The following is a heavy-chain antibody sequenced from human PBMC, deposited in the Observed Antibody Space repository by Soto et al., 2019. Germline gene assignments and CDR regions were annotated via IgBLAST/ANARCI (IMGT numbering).Heavy chain of an antibody. CDR1: GYTFTSYG. J-gene: IGHJ4*02. Sequence: QVQLVQSGAEVKKPGASVKVSCKASGYTFTSYGISWVRQAPGKGLEWMGWISAYNGNTKYAQKFQGKVTMTTDTSTGTDDMELRSLRSDDTAVYYCAREPNYFDYWGQGTLVTVSS. CDR2: ISAYNGNT. V-gene: IGHV1-18*01. CDR3: AREPNYFDY.